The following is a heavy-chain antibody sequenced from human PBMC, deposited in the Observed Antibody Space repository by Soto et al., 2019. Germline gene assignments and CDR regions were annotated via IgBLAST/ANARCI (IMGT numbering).Heavy chain of an antibody. CDR2: XXQXGXT. Sequence: SETLSLTCAVVGDSLRGQSWNWIRQSPGKGLXWXGXXXQXGXTXYXXXXKSRAIISDDTSKNQFSLTLTSVTAADTTVYYCAREDSYGWSGESLDVWGQGTTVTVS. CDR1: GDSLRGQS. V-gene: IGHV4-34*01. J-gene: IGHJ6*02. D-gene: IGHD6-19*01. CDR3: AREDSYGWSGESLDV.